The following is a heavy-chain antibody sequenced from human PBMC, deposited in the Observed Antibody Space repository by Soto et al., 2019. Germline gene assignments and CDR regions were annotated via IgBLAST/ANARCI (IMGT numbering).Heavy chain of an antibody. CDR2: IYYSGST. J-gene: IGHJ4*02. CDR3: AREVYYDSSGMHIDY. CDR1: GGSISSYY. D-gene: IGHD3-22*01. Sequence: PSETLSLTCTVSGGSISSYYWSWIRQPPGKGLEWIGYIYYSGSTNYNPSLKSRVTISVDTSKNQFSLKLSSVTAADTAVYYCAREVYYDSSGMHIDYWGQGTLVTVSS. V-gene: IGHV4-59*01.